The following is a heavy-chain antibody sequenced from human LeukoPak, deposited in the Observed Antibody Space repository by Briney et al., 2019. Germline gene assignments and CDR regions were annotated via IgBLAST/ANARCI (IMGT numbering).Heavy chain of an antibody. D-gene: IGHD6-13*01. CDR1: GGSISSGDYY. CDR2: IYYSGST. CDR3: ARHSRRQLSTEFDY. Sequence: SETLSLTCTVSGGSISSGDYYWSWIRQPPGKGLEWIGYIYYSGSTYYNPSLKSRVTISVDTSKNQFSLKLSSVTAADTAVYYCARHSRRQLSTEFDYWGQGTLVTVSS. V-gene: IGHV4-30-4*01. J-gene: IGHJ4*02.